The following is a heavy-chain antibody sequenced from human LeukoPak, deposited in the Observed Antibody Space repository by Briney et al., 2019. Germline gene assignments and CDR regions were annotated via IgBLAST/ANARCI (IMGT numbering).Heavy chain of an antibody. CDR2: ISYDGGDE. CDR1: GFSFNNYA. Sequence: GKSLRLSCAASGFSFNNYAMYWVRQAPGKGLEWVALISYDGGDEYYAESMKGRITISRDNAENTLYLQMNNLRPDDTAFYFCVKEGVEYSYSYGDYWGQGTLVTVSS. D-gene: IGHD3-16*01. CDR3: VKEGVEYSYSYGDY. J-gene: IGHJ4*02. V-gene: IGHV3-30*18.